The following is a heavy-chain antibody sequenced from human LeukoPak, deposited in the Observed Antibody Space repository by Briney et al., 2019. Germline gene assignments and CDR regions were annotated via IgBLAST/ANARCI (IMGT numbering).Heavy chain of an antibody. CDR2: IYYSGST. D-gene: IGHD6-19*01. J-gene: IGHJ4*02. CDR3: ARLASSGWSHCDY. V-gene: IGHV4-59*08. Sequence: SETLSLTCTVSGGSISGYYWSWIRQPPGKGPELIWYIYYSGSTNYNPSLKSRVTISVDTSKNQFSLKMNSVTAADTAVYYCARLASSGWSHCDYWGQGTLVTVSS. CDR1: GGSISGYY.